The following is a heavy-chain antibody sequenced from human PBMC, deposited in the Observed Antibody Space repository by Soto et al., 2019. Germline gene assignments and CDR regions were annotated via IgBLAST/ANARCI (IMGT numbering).Heavy chain of an antibody. CDR3: ARKEPHKVWGVIRH. V-gene: IGHV4-59*12. D-gene: IGHD3-10*01. J-gene: IGHJ4*02. Sequence: SETLSLTCTVSGGSISSYYWSWIRQPPGKGLEWIGYIYYSGSTNYNPSLKSRVTISVDTSKNQFSLKLSSVTAADTAVYYCARKEPHKVWGVIRHWGQGTLVTVSS. CDR1: GGSISSYY. CDR2: IYYSGST.